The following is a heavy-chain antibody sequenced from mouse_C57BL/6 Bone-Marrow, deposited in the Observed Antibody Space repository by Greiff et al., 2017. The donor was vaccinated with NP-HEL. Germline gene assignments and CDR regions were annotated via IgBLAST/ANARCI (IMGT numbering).Heavy chain of an antibody. J-gene: IGHJ4*01. Sequence: VQLQESGPELVKPGASVKLSCKASGYSFTDYYMNWVKQSNGKSLEWIGVINPNYGTTSYNQKFKGKATLTVDKSSSTAYMQLNSLTSEDSAVYYCAREGVFLRGSMDYWGQGTTVTVSS. CDR2: INPNYGTT. CDR1: GYSFTDYY. V-gene: IGHV1-39*01. CDR3: AREGVFLRGSMDY. D-gene: IGHD1-1*01.